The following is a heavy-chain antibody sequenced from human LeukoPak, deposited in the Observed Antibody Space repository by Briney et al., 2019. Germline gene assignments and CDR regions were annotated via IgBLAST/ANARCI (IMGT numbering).Heavy chain of an antibody. CDR1: GGSISNYY. J-gene: IGHJ5*02. CDR3: ARGPGPHDP. V-gene: IGHV4-59*01. CDR2: IYYTGST. Sequence: PSETLSLTCTVSGGSISNYYWSWIRQPPGKRLEWFGYIYYTGSTNYNPSLKSRVTISVDTSKNRFSLKLTSVTAADTAVYYCARGPGPHDPWGQGTLVTVSS.